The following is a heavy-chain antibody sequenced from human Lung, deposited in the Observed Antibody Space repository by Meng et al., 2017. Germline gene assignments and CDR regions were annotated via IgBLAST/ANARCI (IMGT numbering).Heavy chain of an antibody. J-gene: IGHJ4*02. V-gene: IGHV4-34*01. CDR1: GGSFSDYY. D-gene: IGHD4-11*01. CDR3: ARGPTTMAHDFDY. CDR2: INHSGST. Sequence: QGQLHMWGAWLLKPSETLSLTCVVSGGSFSDYYWSWIRQPPGKGLEWIGEINHSGSTNYNPSLESRATISVDTSQNNLSLKLSSVTAADSAVYYCARGPTTMAHDFDYWGQGTLVTVSS.